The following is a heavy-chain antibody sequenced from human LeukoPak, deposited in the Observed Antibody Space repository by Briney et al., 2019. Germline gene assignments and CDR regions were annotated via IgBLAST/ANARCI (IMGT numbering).Heavy chain of an antibody. J-gene: IGHJ4*02. CDR3: AKRGGSSDWPFDY. Sequence: GGSLRLSCAVSGSTLTEHAWSWVRQAPGEGLEWVSGISDIGGSTYYADSVKGRFTISRDNSKNTLYLQMNGLRAEDTAVYYCAKRGGSSDWPFDYWGQGTLVTVSS. CDR2: ISDIGGST. V-gene: IGHV3-23*01. D-gene: IGHD6-19*01. CDR1: GSTLTEHA.